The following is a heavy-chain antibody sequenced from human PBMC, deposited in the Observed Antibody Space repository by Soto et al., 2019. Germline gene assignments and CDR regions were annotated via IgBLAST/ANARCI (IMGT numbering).Heavy chain of an antibody. J-gene: IGHJ4*02. CDR1: GGSISSGGYY. CDR2: IYYSGST. CDR3: TRAVATIEVFDY. V-gene: IGHV4-31*03. D-gene: IGHD5-12*01. Sequence: QEQLQDSGPGLVKPSQTLSLTGTVSGGSISSGGYYWSWIRQHPGKGLEWIGYIYYSGSTYYNPSLKSRVTISVDTSKNQFSLKVSSVTAADTAVYYCTRAVATIEVFDYWGQGTLVTVSS.